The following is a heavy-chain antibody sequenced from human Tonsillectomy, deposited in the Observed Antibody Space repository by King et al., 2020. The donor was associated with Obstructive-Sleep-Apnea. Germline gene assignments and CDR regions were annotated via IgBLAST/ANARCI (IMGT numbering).Heavy chain of an antibody. D-gene: IGHD2-2*01. CDR1: GFTFSNAG. CDR2: IKSKTDGGTT. V-gene: IGHV3-15*01. CDR3: TTTNIVVVPAKDAFDI. Sequence: VQLVESGGGLVKPGGSLRLSCAASGFTFSNAGMSWVRQAPGKGLEWVGRIKSKTDGGTTYYAAPVKGRFTISRDDSKNTLYLQMNSLKTEDTAVYYCTTTNIVVVPAKDAFDIWGQGTMVTVSS. J-gene: IGHJ3*02.